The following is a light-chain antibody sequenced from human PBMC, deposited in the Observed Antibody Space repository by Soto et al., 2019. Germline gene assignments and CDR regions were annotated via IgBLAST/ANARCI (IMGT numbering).Light chain of an antibody. J-gene: IGKJ5*01. CDR3: QQYGSSPIT. Sequence: IVLTQSPGSMALFRWQRSNLSCRASQSVSSHYLAWYQQKPGQAPRLLIYGAYSRATGITDRFSGSGSGTDFTLTISRLEPEDFAVYYCQQYGSSPITVGQGTRLDIK. CDR2: GAY. V-gene: IGKV3-20*01. CDR1: QSVSSHY.